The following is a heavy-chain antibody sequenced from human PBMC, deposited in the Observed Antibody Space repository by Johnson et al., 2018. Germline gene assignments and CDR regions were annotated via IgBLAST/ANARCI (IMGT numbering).Heavy chain of an antibody. CDR1: GYTFTSYY. J-gene: IGHJ6*02. Sequence: VQLVETGAEVKKPGASVKVSCKASGYTFTSYYMHWVRQAPGQGLEWMGIINPSGGSTSYAQKFQGRVTMTRDTSTSTVYMELSSLRSEDTAVYYCARTYNQAKQGYRGSYYDYYYGMDVWGQGTTVTVSS. CDR2: INPSGGST. V-gene: IGHV1-46*01. D-gene: IGHD1-26*01. CDR3: ARTYNQAKQGYRGSYYDYYYGMDV.